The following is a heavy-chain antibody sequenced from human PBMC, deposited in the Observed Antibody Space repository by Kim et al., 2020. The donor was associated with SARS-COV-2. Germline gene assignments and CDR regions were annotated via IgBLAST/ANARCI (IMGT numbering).Heavy chain of an antibody. D-gene: IGHD3-9*01. J-gene: IGHJ5*02. CDR1: GGSFSGYY. V-gene: IGHV4-34*01. Sequence: SETLSLTCAVYGGSFSGYYLSWIRQPPGKGLEWIGEINHSGSTNYNPSLKSRVTISVDTSKNQFSLKLSSVTAADTAVYYCARDGLRYFDWLSDQYNWFDPWGQGTLVTVSS. CDR3: ARDGLRYFDWLSDQYNWFDP. CDR2: INHSGST.